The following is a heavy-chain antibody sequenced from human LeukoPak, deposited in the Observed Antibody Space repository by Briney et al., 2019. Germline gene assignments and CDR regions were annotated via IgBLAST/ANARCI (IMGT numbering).Heavy chain of an antibody. V-gene: IGHV3-7*03. CDR2: IKQDGSEK. J-gene: IGHJ4*02. CDR3: ASNYGG. CDR1: GFDFSNYW. D-gene: IGHD4-11*01. Sequence: PGGSLRLSCAASGFDFSNYWMYWVRQAPGKGLEWVANIKQDGSEKYYVDSVRGRFTISRDNAKNSLSLQMNSLRAEDTAVYYCASNYGGWGEGTLVSVCS.